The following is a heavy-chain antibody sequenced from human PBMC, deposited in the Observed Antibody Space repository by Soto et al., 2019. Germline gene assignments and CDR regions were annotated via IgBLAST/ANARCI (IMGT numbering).Heavy chain of an antibody. J-gene: IGHJ4*02. CDR2: IYHSGST. Sequence: PWETLSLTCAVSGGSISSGGYSGSWIRQPPVKGLEWIGYIYHSGSTYYNPSLKSRVTISVDRSKNQFSLKLSPVTAADTAVYHCARGGGYYYDSSGYYARHPFDYWGQGTMVTV. D-gene: IGHD3-22*01. CDR3: ARGGGYYYDSSGYYARHPFDY. V-gene: IGHV4-30-2*01. CDR1: GGSISSGGYS.